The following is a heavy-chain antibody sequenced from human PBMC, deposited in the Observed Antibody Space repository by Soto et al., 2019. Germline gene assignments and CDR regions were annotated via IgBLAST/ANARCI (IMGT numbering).Heavy chain of an antibody. Sequence: PGGSLRLSCAASGFTFTSYVMSWVRQAPGKGLEWVSTISGSDDSTNYADSVKGRFTISRDNSKNTLFLQMNSLRAGDTALYYCAKDWPLDYWGQGTLVTVSS. CDR1: GFTFTSYV. J-gene: IGHJ4*02. CDR3: AKDWPLDY. CDR2: ISGSDDST. V-gene: IGHV3-23*01.